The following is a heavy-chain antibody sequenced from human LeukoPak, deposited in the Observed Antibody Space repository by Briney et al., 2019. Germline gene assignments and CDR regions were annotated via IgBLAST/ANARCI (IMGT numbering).Heavy chain of an antibody. CDR2: ISYDGSNK. V-gene: IGHV3-30-3*01. CDR1: GFTSSSYA. Sequence: GGSLRLSCAASGFTSSSYAMHWVRQAPGKGLEWVAVISYDGSNKYYADSVKGRFTISRDNSKNTLYLQMNSLRAEDTAVYYCARVAARDGYNLNWFDPWGQGTLVTVSS. D-gene: IGHD5-24*01. J-gene: IGHJ5*02. CDR3: ARVAARDGYNLNWFDP.